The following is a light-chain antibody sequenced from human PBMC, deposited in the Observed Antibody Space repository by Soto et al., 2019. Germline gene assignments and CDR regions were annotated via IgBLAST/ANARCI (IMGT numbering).Light chain of an antibody. CDR3: GSCTTSSILV. V-gene: IGLV2-14*01. CDR1: SADVGGCNY. CDR2: EVS. J-gene: IGLJ1*01. Sequence: QSALTQPASVSGSPGQSITISRTGTSADVGGCNYVSWYQQHPDKAPKVVIYEVSNRRSGVSNRFSGSKSGNTASLTISGLQAEDEADYYCGSCTTSSILVFGTGTKVTVL.